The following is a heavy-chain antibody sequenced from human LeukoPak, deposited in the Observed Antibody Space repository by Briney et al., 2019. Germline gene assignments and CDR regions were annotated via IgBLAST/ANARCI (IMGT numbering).Heavy chain of an antibody. J-gene: IGHJ4*02. CDR1: GFTVSSNY. CDR2: IYSGGST. D-gene: IGHD2-2*01. Sequence: PGGSLRLSCTASGFTVSSNYMSWVRQAPGKGLEWVSVIYSGGSTYYADSVKGRFTISRDNSKNTLYLQMDSLRVEDTAVYYCGGCSSLDHWGQGTLVTVSS. CDR3: GGCSSLDH. V-gene: IGHV3-53*01.